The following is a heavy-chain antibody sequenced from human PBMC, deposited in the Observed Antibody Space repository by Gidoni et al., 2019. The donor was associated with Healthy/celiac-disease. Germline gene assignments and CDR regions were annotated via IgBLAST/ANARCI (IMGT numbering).Heavy chain of an antibody. CDR1: GYSFTSYW. CDR2: IDPSDSYT. Sequence: EVQLVQSGAEVKKPGESLRISCQGSGYSFTSYWISWVRQMPGKGLEWMGRIDPSDSYTNYSPSSQGHVTISADKSISTAYLQWSSLKASDTAMYYCARQGGTPGTTEGYYYYYYMDVWGKGTTVTVSS. CDR3: ARQGGTPGTTEGYYYYYYMDV. J-gene: IGHJ6*03. V-gene: IGHV5-10-1*01. D-gene: IGHD1-1*01.